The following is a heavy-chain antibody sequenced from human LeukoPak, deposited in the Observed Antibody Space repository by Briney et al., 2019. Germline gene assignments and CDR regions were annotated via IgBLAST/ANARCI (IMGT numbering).Heavy chain of an antibody. V-gene: IGHV3-23*01. CDR3: AKEGSSSEPPYYYYMDV. Sequence: PGGSLRLSCAASGFTFSSYAMSWVRQAPGKGLEWVSAISGSGGSTYYADSVKGRFTISRDNSKNTLYLQMNSLRAEDTAVYYCAKEGSSSEPPYYYYMDVWGKGTTVTVSS. CDR2: ISGSGGST. CDR1: GFTFSSYA. D-gene: IGHD6-6*01. J-gene: IGHJ6*03.